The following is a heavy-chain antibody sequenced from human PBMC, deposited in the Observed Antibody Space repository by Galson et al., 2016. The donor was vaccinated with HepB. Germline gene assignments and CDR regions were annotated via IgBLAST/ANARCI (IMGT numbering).Heavy chain of an antibody. J-gene: IGHJ3*02. D-gene: IGHD1/OR15-1a*01. CDR1: GFSLSDWGVG. V-gene: IGHV2-5*02. CDR2: IYWDDDN. CDR3: AHRLSSENNDAFDI. Sequence: PALVKPTQTLTLTCTFSGFSLSDWGVGVAWIRQPPGKALEWVALIYWDDDNRYRASLNNRLTNSKDTSKNQVVLRMTTTEPVDTSTYYCAHRLSSENNDAFDIWGQGTMVTVSS.